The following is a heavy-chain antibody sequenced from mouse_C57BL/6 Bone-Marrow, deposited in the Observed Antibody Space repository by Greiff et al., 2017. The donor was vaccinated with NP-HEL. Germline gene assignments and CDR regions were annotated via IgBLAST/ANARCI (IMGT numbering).Heavy chain of an antibody. J-gene: IGHJ3*01. CDR3: AREDDGNYDGCGY. V-gene: IGHV1-81*01. D-gene: IGHD2-1*01. CDR2: IYPRSGNT. Sequence: QVQLQQSGAELARPGASVKLSCKASGYTFTSYGISWVKQRTGQGLEWIGEIYPRSGNTYYNEKFKGKATLTADKSSSTAYMELRSLRSEDAAVYGCAREDDGNYDGCGYWGQGTRVTVSA. CDR1: GYTFTSYG.